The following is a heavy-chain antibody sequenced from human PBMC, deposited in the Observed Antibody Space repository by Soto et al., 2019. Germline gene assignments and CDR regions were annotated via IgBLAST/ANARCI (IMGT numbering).Heavy chain of an antibody. D-gene: IGHD3-22*01. CDR1: GFTFSSYS. J-gene: IGHJ4*02. V-gene: IGHV3-48*02. CDR3: ARADYDTSGYYFDY. Sequence: GGSLRLSCAASGFTFSSYSMNWVRQAPGKGLEWVSYISRSSSSMYYADSVRGRFTISRDNAYNSLYLQMNSLRDEDTAVYYCARADYDTSGYYFDYWGQGALVTVSS. CDR2: ISRSSSSM.